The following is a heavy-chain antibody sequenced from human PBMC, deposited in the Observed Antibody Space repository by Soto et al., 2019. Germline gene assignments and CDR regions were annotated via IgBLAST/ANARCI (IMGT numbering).Heavy chain of an antibody. CDR1: GFTFSSYW. J-gene: IGHJ4*02. Sequence: EVQLVESGGGLVQPGGSLRLSCAASGFTFSSYWMHWVRQAPGKGLVWVSRINSDGSSTTYADSVKGRFTISRDNAKKTLYLQMNSLGAEDTAVYYCARALTYYYDIDYWGQGTLVTVSS. CDR3: ARALTYYYDIDY. D-gene: IGHD3-22*01. CDR2: INSDGSST. V-gene: IGHV3-74*01.